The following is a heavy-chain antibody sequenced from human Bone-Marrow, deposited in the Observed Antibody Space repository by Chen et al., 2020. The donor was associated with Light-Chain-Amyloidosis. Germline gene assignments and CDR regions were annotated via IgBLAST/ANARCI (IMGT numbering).Heavy chain of an antibody. CDR2: ISGSGNSI. Sequence: DVQLLESGGGLVQPGGSLRLSCAASGFIFSNSAMSWVRQAPGKGLEWVSGISGSGNSIFYADSVKGRFTISRDNSKNTLSLQMNSLRAEDTAVYYSARVGIQGMTFERYNYYYYMDVWGKGTTVTVSS. D-gene: IGHD5-18*01. J-gene: IGHJ6*03. CDR3: ARVGIQGMTFERYNYYYYMDV. CDR1: GFIFSNSA. V-gene: IGHV3-23*01.